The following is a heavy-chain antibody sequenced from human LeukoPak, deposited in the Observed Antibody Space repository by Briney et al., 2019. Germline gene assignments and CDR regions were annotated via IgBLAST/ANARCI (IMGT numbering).Heavy chain of an antibody. Sequence: APETLSLTCTVSGGSISSYYWSWIRQPAGKGLEWIGRIYTSGSTNYNPSLKSRVTMSVDTSKNQFSLKLSSVTAADTAVYYCAREQPRPRRTVTLYYFDYWGQGTLVTVSS. CDR1: GGSISSYY. CDR2: IYTSGST. D-gene: IGHD4-17*01. V-gene: IGHV4-4*07. J-gene: IGHJ4*02. CDR3: AREQPRPRRTVTLYYFDY.